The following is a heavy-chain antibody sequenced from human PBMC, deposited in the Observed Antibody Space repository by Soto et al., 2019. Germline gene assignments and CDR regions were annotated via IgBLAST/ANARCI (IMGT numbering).Heavy chain of an antibody. D-gene: IGHD4-17*01. CDR1: GNSMFNYY. Sequence: QVHLQESGPGLVKPSGTLSLICTVSGNSMFNYYWSWIRQPAGKGLEWIGRVYTDGTAINNPSLKSRINMSVDMSKNQFSLTVNSVTAADTAVDYCAKWGLVDGDYMHHVMDVWGQGATVIVS. CDR2: VYTDGTA. J-gene: IGHJ6*02. V-gene: IGHV4-4*07. CDR3: AKWGLVDGDYMHHVMDV.